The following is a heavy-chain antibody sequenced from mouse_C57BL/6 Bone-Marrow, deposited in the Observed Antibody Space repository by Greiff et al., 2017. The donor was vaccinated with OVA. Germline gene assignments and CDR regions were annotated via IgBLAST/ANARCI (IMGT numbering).Heavy chain of an antibody. D-gene: IGHD1-1*01. CDR2: IWSGGST. V-gene: IGHV2-2*01. J-gene: IGHJ4*01. CDR1: GFSFTSYG. Sequence: QVQLKQSGPGLVQPSQSLSITCTASGFSFTSYGVHWVRQSPGKGLEWLGVIWSGGSTDYNAAFISRLSISNDNSKSQVFFKMNSLHAYDTAIYYCARTSPYYGSSYYAMDYWGQGTSVTVSS. CDR3: ARTSPYYGSSYYAMDY.